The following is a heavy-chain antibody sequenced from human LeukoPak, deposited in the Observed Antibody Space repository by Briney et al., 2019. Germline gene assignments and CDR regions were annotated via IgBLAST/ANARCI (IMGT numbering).Heavy chain of an antibody. V-gene: IGHV5-51*01. D-gene: IGHD2-15*01. CDR3: ARPNCSGGSCYDVIFDY. CDR1: GYSFINYW. Sequence: GESLKISCKGSGYSFINYWIGWVRQMPGKGLEWMGIIYPGDSDTRYSPSFQGQVTIPADKSISTAYLQWSSLKASDTAMYYCARPNCSGGSCYDVIFDYWGQGTLVTVSS. CDR2: IYPGDSDT. J-gene: IGHJ4*02.